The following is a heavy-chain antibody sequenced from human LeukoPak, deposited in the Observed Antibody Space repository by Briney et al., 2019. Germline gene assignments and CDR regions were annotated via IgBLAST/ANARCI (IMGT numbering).Heavy chain of an antibody. V-gene: IGHV3-23*01. J-gene: IGHJ4*02. Sequence: PGGSLRLSCAASGYTLSSYAISWVRQAPGKGLEWASAISGGGGSTYYADSVKGRFTISRDNSKNTLYLQMNSLRAEDTAVYYCANELNSGSYSPLDYWGQGTLVTVSS. CDR3: ANELNSGSYSPLDY. CDR2: ISGGGGST. D-gene: IGHD1-26*01. CDR1: GYTLSSYA.